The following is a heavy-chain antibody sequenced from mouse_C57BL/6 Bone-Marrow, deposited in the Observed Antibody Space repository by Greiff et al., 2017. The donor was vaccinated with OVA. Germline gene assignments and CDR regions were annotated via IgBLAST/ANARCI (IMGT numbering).Heavy chain of an antibody. D-gene: IGHD1-1*01. CDR3: TRDYYGSRSFAY. CDR2: ISSGGDYI. CDR1: GFTFSSYA. V-gene: IGHV5-9-1*02. Sequence: EVQGVESGEGLVKPGGSLKLSCAASGFTFSSYAMSWVRQTPEKRLEWVAYISSGGDYIYYADTVKGRFTISRDNARNTLYLQMSSLKSEDTAMYYCTRDYYGSRSFAYWGQGTLVTVSA. J-gene: IGHJ3*01.